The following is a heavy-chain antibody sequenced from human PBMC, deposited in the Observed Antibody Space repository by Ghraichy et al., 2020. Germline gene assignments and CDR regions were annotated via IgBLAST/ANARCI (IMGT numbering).Heavy chain of an antibody. D-gene: IGHD2-15*01. CDR1: GFTFNTYG. CDR3: AKPGVTGVVESAHFDS. CDR2: ISRFGNTT. J-gene: IGHJ4*02. V-gene: IGHV3-23*01. Sequence: GGSLRLSCAASGFTFNTYGMNWVRQAPGRELEWVSCISRFGNTTFYADSVKGRFTISRDDSKNTLFLQMNNLRGEDTAIYYCAKPGVTGVVESAHFDSWGPGPLVTVSS.